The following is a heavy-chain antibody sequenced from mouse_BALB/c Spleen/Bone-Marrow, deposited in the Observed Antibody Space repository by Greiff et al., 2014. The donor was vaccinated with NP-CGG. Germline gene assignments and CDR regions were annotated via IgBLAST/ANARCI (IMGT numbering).Heavy chain of an antibody. CDR1: GYSFTGYT. D-gene: IGHD2-14*01. CDR3: AGEVRPHWYFDV. CDR2: INPYNGGT. J-gene: IGHJ1*01. Sequence: VQLQQPVPELVKPGASMKISCKASGYSFTGYTMNWVKQSHGKNLEWIGLINPYNGGTSYNQKFKGKATLTVDKSSSTAYMELLSLTSEDSAVYYCAGEVRPHWYFDVWRAGTTVPVSS. V-gene: IGHV1-18*01.